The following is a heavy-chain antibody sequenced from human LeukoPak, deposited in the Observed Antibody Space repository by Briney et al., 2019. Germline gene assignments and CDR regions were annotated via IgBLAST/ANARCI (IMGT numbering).Heavy chain of an antibody. CDR3: ARGSLTFDY. CDR2: ISRGSDHI. V-gene: IGHV3-21*01. Sequence: GGSLRLSCAASGFTFSSYAMNWVRQAPGKGLEWVSSISRGSDHIFYADSMKGRFTISRDNAKNSLYLQMNSLRAEDTAVYYCARGSLTFDYWGQGTLVTVSS. CDR1: GFTFSSYA. D-gene: IGHD3-16*01. J-gene: IGHJ4*02.